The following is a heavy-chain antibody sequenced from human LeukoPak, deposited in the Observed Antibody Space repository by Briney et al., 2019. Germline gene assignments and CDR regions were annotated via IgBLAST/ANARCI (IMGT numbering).Heavy chain of an antibody. D-gene: IGHD3-22*01. CDR3: ARTYYYDSSGYYYSAFDM. Sequence: GESLKISCKGSGYSFISYWIGWVRQMPGKGLDWMGIIYPGDSDTRYSPSFQGQVTISADKSSSTAYLQWSSLKASDTAMYYCARTYYYDSSGYYYSAFDMWGQGIMVTVSS. J-gene: IGHJ3*02. V-gene: IGHV5-51*01. CDR1: GYSFISYW. CDR2: IYPGDSDT.